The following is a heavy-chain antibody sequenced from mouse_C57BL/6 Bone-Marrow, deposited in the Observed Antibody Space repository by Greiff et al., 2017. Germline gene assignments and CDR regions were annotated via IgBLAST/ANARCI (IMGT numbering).Heavy chain of an antibody. CDR1: GYTFTSYW. V-gene: IGHV1-64*01. CDR2: IHPNSGST. CDR3: ARGYYGSSFAWFAY. J-gene: IGHJ3*01. Sequence: QVQLQQPGAELVKPGASVKLSCKASGYTFTSYWMHWVKQRPGQGLEWIGMIHPNSGSTNYNEKFKSKATLTVDKSSSTAYMQLRSLTSEDSAVYYCARGYYGSSFAWFAYWGQGTLVTVSA. D-gene: IGHD1-1*01.